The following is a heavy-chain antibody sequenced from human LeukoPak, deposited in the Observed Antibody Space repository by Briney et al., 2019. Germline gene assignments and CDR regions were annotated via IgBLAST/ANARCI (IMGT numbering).Heavy chain of an antibody. Sequence: GGSLRLSCAASGFTFSSYGMHWVRQAPGKGLEWVAFIRYEGSNKYYADSVKGGFTISRDNSKNTLYLQMNSLRVEDTAVYYCARVVLRFLEWSETNWFDPWGQGTLVTVSS. CDR2: IRYEGSNK. D-gene: IGHD3-3*01. V-gene: IGHV3-30*02. CDR3: ARVVLRFLEWSETNWFDP. J-gene: IGHJ5*02. CDR1: GFTFSSYG.